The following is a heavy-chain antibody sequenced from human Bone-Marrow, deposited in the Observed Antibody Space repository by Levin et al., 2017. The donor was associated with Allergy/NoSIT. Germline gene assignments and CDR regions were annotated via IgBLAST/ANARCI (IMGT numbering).Heavy chain of an antibody. CDR2: IKSGGAT. CDR3: IADVPQFVPQVDY. J-gene: IGHJ4*02. CDR1: GFTFTDAW. V-gene: IGHV3-15*01. D-gene: IGHD5-24*01. Sequence: LSLTCAVSGFTFTDAWMSWVRQAPGKGLEWVARIKSGGATEYAAPVKGRFTISRDDSKNTLHLQMDSLKTEDAAVYYCIADVPQFVPQVDYWGQGALVTVSS.